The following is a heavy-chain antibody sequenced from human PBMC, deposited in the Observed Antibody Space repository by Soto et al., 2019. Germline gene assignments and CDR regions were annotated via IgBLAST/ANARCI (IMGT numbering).Heavy chain of an antibody. CDR2: ISYGGSNN. Sequence: QVQLVESGGGVVQPGRSLRLSCAASGFTFSSYGMHWVRQAPGKGLEWVAVISYGGSNNYYADSVKGRFTISRDNSKNALYLQMNNLRAEDTAVYYCAKDNCVSTSCYSLYNWFDPWGQGTLVTVSS. D-gene: IGHD2-2*02. CDR1: GFTFSSYG. J-gene: IGHJ5*02. V-gene: IGHV3-30*18. CDR3: AKDNCVSTSCYSLYNWFDP.